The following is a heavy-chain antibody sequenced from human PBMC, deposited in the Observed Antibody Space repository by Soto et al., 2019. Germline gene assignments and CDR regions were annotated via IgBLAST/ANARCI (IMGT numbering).Heavy chain of an antibody. V-gene: IGHV1-3*01. J-gene: IGHJ4*02. Sequence: ASVKVSCKASGYTFTSYAMHWVRQAPGQRLEWMGWINAGNGSTKYSQKFQGRVTITRDTSASTAYMELSSLRSEDTAVYYCAREKYDSSGGFDYWGQGTLVTVSS. CDR3: AREKYDSSGGFDY. CDR1: GYTFTSYA. CDR2: INAGNGST. D-gene: IGHD3-22*01.